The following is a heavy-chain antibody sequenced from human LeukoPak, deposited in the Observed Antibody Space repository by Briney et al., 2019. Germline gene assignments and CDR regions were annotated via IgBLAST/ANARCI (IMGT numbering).Heavy chain of an antibody. CDR3: ATDLVVGATYAFDI. D-gene: IGHD1-26*01. CDR1: GNLLSELS. Sequence: ASVKVSCKVSGNLLSELSIHWVRQAPGAGLEWMGGFDPEDGEALYAQTFLGRVTLTQDTSTDTAYMELSSLRSEDTAVYYCATDLVVGATYAFDIWGQGTMVTVSS. J-gene: IGHJ3*02. CDR2: FDPEDGEA. V-gene: IGHV1-24*01.